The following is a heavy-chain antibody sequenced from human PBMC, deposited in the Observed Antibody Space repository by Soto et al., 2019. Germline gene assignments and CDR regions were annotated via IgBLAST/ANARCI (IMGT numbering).Heavy chain of an antibody. CDR3: ARGQRGQSDPYYYYYGMDV. CDR1: RESVSGYY. V-gene: IGHV4-34*01. Sequence: SETMSVTCAVCRESVSGYYCSWVCHSPGKGLKWIGESNHRGSTTYNPPLKSRVTISVDTSKHQFSLRLSSVTAADTAVYYCARGQRGQSDPYYYYYGMDVWGQGTTVT. CDR2: SNHRGST. J-gene: IGHJ6*02.